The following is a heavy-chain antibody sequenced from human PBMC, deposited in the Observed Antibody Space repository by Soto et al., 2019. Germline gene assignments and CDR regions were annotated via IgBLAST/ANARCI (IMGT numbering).Heavy chain of an antibody. CDR2: ISGSNIYT. V-gene: IGHV3-11*06. D-gene: IGHD2-21*01. CDR3: PSDGGEVIPAPIGGGYGMDV. Sequence: GWSLRLSCAASGFTFSDYYMSWIRQAPGKGLEWISYISGSNIYTNYADSVKGRFTISRDNANNSLYLQMDSLRVEDTAVYYCPSDGGEVIPAPIGGGYGMDVWGQGTTVTVS. CDR1: GFTFSDYY. J-gene: IGHJ6*02.